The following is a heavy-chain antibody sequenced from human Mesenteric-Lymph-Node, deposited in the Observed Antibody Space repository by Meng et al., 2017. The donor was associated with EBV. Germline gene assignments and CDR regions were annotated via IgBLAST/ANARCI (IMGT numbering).Heavy chain of an antibody. J-gene: IGHJ4*02. CDR3: ARAGAYYDVLTGFDY. CDR1: GGSLSSGGYS. Sequence: QGQLQAPGSRLVKPSQTLSLTCAVFGGSLSSGGYSWNWIRQTPGRGLEWIGYIYHTGTTYYNPSLKSRVTMSVDRSTNQFSLWLKSVTAADTAIYYCARAGAYYDVLTGFDYWGQGTLVTVFS. CDR2: IYHTGTT. V-gene: IGHV4-30-2*01. D-gene: IGHD3-9*01.